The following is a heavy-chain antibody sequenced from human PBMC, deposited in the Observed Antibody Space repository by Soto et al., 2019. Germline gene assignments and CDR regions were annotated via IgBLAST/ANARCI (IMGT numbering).Heavy chain of an antibody. Sequence: EVQLLESAGGLVQPGGSLSLSCAASGFTFRSYAMRWVRQAPGKGLEWVSAISGSGANTYYADSVKGRFTISRDNSKNTLFLQLNSLRAEDTAVYYCAKCAGSGWYPDYWGQGTLVTVSS. J-gene: IGHJ4*02. CDR1: GFTFRSYA. CDR2: ISGSGANT. CDR3: AKCAGSGWYPDY. D-gene: IGHD6-19*01. V-gene: IGHV3-23*01.